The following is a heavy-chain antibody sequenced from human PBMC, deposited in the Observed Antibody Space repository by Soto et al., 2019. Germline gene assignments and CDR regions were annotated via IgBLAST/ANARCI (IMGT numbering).Heavy chain of an antibody. CDR2: INAGNGNT. V-gene: IGHV1-3*01. J-gene: IGHJ4*02. CDR3: ARDIYNWKGRVQYYFDY. Sequence: GASVKVSCKASGYTFTSYAMHWVRQAPGQRLEWMGWINAGNGNTKYSQKFQGRVTITRDTSASTAYMELSSLRSEDTAVYYCARDIYNWKGRVQYYFDYWGQGTLVTVSS. D-gene: IGHD1-20*01. CDR1: GYTFTSYA.